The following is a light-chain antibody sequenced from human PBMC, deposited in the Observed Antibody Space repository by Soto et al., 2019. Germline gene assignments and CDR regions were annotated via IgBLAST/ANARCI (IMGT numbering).Light chain of an antibody. CDR3: QKYNNWPWT. J-gene: IGKJ1*01. V-gene: IGKV3-15*01. CDR2: AAS. Sequence: EIVMTQSRATLSVSPGERATLSCRATHSVSSNLAWYRQKPGQAPRLLIFAASTRATGVPARLSGGGSGTEFTPTISTLRSEDFAVYYCQKYNNWPWTFGQGTQVEF. CDR1: HSVSSN.